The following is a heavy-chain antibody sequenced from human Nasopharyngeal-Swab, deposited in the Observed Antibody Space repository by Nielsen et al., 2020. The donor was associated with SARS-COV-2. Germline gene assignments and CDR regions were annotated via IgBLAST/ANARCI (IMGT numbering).Heavy chain of an antibody. Sequence: GACLRLSCAGSGFAFNNYHFNWVRQAPGKGLEWVSSISSSSSYIYYADSVKGRFTISRDNAKNSLYLQMNSLRAEDTAVYYCARDGLDYDFWSAYFMDVWGQGTTVTVSS. CDR1: GFAFNNYH. CDR3: ARDGLDYDFWSAYFMDV. J-gene: IGHJ6*02. V-gene: IGHV3-21*01. CDR2: ISSSSSYI. D-gene: IGHD3-3*01.